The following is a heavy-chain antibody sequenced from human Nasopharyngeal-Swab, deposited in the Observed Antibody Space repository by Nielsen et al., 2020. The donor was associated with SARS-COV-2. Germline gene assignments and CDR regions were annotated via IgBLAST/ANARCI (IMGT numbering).Heavy chain of an antibody. CDR1: GFTFNYFG. CDR3: ARDTPAMFAY. CDR2: ISSRGDYI. Sequence: GGSLRLSCAASGFTFNYFGIHWVRQAPGKGLEWVSAISSRGDYIYYAPSVKGRFTISRDDAKNSLYLQMNSLRAEDTALYYCARDTPAMFAYWGQGTLVTVSS. J-gene: IGHJ4*02. V-gene: IGHV3-21*01.